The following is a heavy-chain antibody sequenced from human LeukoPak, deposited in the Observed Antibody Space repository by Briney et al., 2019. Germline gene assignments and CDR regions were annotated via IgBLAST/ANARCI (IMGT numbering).Heavy chain of an antibody. CDR3: ARSGAAGLGY. CDR1: GGSISSSSYY. J-gene: IGHJ4*02. Sequence: PSETLSLTCTVSGGSISSSSYYWGWIRQPPGKGLEWIGSIYYSGSTYYNPSLKSRVTISVDTSKNHFSLKLSSVTAADTAVYYCARSGAAGLGYWGQGTLVTVSS. CDR2: IYYSGST. D-gene: IGHD6-13*01. V-gene: IGHV4-39*02.